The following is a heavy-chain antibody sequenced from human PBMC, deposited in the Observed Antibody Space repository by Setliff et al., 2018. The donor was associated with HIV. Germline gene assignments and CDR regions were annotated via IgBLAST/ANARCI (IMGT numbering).Heavy chain of an antibody. J-gene: IGHJ6*03. D-gene: IGHD3-22*01. Sequence: SEKVSCKASGGTFSRYPISWVRQAPGKGLEWMGGIIPIFGTTHYAQKFQGRVTVTADESTSTAYMQLSSLRSDDTAVYYCARGRNYDSMGYGDYYYYMDVWGKGTTVTVSS. CDR3: ARGRNYDSMGYGDYYYYMDV. V-gene: IGHV1-69*13. CDR1: GGTFSRYP. CDR2: IIPIFGTT.